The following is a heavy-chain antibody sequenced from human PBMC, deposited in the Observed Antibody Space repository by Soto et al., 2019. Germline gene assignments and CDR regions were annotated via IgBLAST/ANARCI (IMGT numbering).Heavy chain of an antibody. D-gene: IGHD3-22*01. CDR2: IDPSDSQT. CDR1: GYSFAGYW. V-gene: IGHV5-10-1*01. J-gene: IGHJ4*02. Sequence: PGESLKISCKGSGYSFAGYWITWVRPKPGKGLEWVGRIDPSDSQTYYSPSFRGHVTISVTKSITTVFLQWSSLRASDTAMYYCARQIYDSDTGPNFQYYFDSWGQGTPVTVSS. CDR3: ARQIYDSDTGPNFQYYFDS.